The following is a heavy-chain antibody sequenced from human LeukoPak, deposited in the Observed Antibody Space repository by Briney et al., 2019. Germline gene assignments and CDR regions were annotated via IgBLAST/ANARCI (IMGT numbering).Heavy chain of an antibody. Sequence: GGSLRLSCAASGFTFDDYAMHWVRQAPGKGLEWVSGISWNSGSIGYADSVKGRFTISRDNAKNSLYLQMNSLRVEDTAVYYCAKSEGYIPSYWGQGTLVTVSS. J-gene: IGHJ1*01. CDR3: AKSEGYIPSY. CDR2: ISWNSGSI. V-gene: IGHV3-9*01. D-gene: IGHD5-18*01. CDR1: GFTFDDYA.